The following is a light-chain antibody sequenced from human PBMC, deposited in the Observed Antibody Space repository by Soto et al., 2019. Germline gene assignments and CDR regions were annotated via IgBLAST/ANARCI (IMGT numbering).Light chain of an antibody. CDR2: KAS. Sequence: DIKMTQSPSTLSASVVDRVTITCRASQSISSWLAWYQQKPGKAPKLLIYKASTLESGVPSRFSGSGSGTEFTLTISSLQPDDFATYYCQQYNSVSLLTFGGGTNVDIK. CDR3: QQYNSVSLLT. J-gene: IGKJ4*01. CDR1: QSISSW. V-gene: IGKV1-5*03.